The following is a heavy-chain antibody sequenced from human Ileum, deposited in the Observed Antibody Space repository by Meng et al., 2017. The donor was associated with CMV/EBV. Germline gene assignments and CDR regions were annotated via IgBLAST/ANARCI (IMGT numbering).Heavy chain of an antibody. Sequence: GESLKISCAASGFTVSSNWMHWVRQAPGKGLEWVALISYDGSNTYYADSVKGRFTISRDNSKNTLYLQMYTLRTEDTAVYYCARGPLNDYGDYYFDFWGQGTLVTVSS. D-gene: IGHD4-17*01. CDR3: ARGPLNDYGDYYFDF. CDR2: ISYDGSNT. J-gene: IGHJ4*02. V-gene: IGHV3-30-3*01. CDR1: GFTVSSNW.